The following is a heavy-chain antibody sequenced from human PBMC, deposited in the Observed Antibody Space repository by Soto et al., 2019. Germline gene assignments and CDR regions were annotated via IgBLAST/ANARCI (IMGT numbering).Heavy chain of an antibody. V-gene: IGHV4-34*01. CDR2: INHSGST. CDR1: GGSFSGYY. Sequence: QVQLQQWGAGLLKPSETLSLTCAVYGGSFSGYYWSWIRQPPGKGLEWIGEINHSGSTNYNPSLKSRVTISVDTSKNQFSLKLSSVTAADTAVYYCARIYGDYGGQFDYWGQGTLVTVSS. J-gene: IGHJ4*02. D-gene: IGHD4-17*01. CDR3: ARIYGDYGGQFDY.